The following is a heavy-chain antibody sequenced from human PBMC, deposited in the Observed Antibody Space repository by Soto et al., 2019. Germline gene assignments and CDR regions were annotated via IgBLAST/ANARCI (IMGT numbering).Heavy chain of an antibody. V-gene: IGHV1-46*01. Sequence: ASVKVSCKASGYTFTSYYMHWVRQAPGQGLEWVGIINPSGGSTSYAQKFQGRVTMTRDTSASTVYMELSSLRSEDTAVYYCARGHIVLMVYALNHGMDVWGQGTTVTVSS. J-gene: IGHJ6*02. CDR2: INPSGGST. CDR3: ARGHIVLMVYALNHGMDV. CDR1: GYTFTSYY. D-gene: IGHD2-8*01.